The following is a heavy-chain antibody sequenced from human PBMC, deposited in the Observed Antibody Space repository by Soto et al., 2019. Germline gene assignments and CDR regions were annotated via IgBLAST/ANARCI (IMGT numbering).Heavy chain of an antibody. Sequence: QVPLVESGGGVVQPGRSLRLSCAASGFTFSSYAMHWVRQAPGKGLEWVAVISYDGSNKYYADSVKGRFTISRDNSKNTLYLQMNSLRAEDTAVYYCARDSDIVLVPAAMDVWGQGTTVTVSS. V-gene: IGHV3-30-3*01. J-gene: IGHJ6*02. CDR3: ARDSDIVLVPAAMDV. CDR1: GFTFSSYA. D-gene: IGHD2-2*01. CDR2: ISYDGSNK.